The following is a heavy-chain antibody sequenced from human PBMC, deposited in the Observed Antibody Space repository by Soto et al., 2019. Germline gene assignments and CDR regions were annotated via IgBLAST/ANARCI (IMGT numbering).Heavy chain of an antibody. CDR3: ARAGGGYSSSWYCY. CDR2: ISYDGSNK. D-gene: IGHD6-13*01. V-gene: IGHV3-30-3*01. CDR1: RLSFWSYA. Sequence: SRLSFWSYAMHGFRQNPGKGLEWVAVISYDGSNKYYADSVKGRFTISRDNSKNTLYLQMNSLRAEDTAVYYCARAGGGYSSSWYCYWGQGPLVTVSS. J-gene: IGHJ4*02.